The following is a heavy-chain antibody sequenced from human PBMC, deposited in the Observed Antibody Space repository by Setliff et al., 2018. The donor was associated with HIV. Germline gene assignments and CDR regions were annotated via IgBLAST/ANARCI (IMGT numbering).Heavy chain of an antibody. J-gene: IGHJ5*02. CDR1: GNTFTRNA. CDR3: ARALNSGDYTPWFDP. V-gene: IGHV1-3*04. Sequence: ASVKVSCKASGNTFTRNAMHWVRQAPGQRLEWMGWINTVNGNTKYSQKFQGRVTITRDTSESTVYMELSRLRSVDTSVYYCARALNSGDYTPWFDPWGQGTLVTVSS. CDR2: INTVNGNT. D-gene: IGHD4-17*01.